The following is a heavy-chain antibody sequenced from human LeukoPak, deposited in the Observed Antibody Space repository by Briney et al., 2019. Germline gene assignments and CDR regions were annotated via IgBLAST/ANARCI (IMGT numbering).Heavy chain of an antibody. Sequence: SETLSLTCAVYGGSFSGYYWSWIRQPPGKGLEWIGEINHSGSTNYNPSLKSRVTISVDTSKNQFSLKLSSVTAADTAVYYCASNDVEMTFDYWGQGTLVTVSS. V-gene: IGHV4-34*01. CDR2: INHSGST. D-gene: IGHD5-24*01. CDR3: ASNDVEMTFDY. J-gene: IGHJ4*02. CDR1: GGSFSGYY.